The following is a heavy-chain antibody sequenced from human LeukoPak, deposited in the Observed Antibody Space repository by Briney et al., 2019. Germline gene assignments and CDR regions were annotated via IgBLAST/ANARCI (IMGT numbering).Heavy chain of an antibody. D-gene: IGHD3-10*01. CDR1: GGSISSYY. CDR3: AREAVRGLYYGMDV. CDR2: IYYSGST. V-gene: IGHV4-59*01. J-gene: IGHJ6*02. Sequence: PSETLSLTCTVSGGSISSYYWSWIRQPPRKGLEWIGYIYYSGSTNYNPSLKSRVTISVDTSKNQFSLKLSSVTAADTAVYYCAREAVRGLYYGMDVWGQGTTVTVSS.